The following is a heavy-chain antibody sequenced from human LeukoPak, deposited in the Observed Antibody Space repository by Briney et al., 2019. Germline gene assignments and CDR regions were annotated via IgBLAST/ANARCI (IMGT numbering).Heavy chain of an antibody. J-gene: IGHJ6*03. V-gene: IGHV5-51*01. CDR1: GYTFNLYW. Sequence: GESLKISCKGFGYTFNLYWIGWVRQMPGKGLEWMGIIYPGDSDTIYSPSFQGQVTISADKSINTAYLQWSSLKASDTAMYYYVRQSGFSGMDHYYYFYMDVWGKGNTVTVSS. D-gene: IGHD1-14*01. CDR2: IYPGDSDT. CDR3: VRQSGFSGMDHYYYFYMDV.